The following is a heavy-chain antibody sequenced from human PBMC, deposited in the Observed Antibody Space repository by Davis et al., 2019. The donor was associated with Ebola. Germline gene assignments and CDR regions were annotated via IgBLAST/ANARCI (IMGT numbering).Heavy chain of an antibody. Sequence: SVKVSCTASGFTFTRSAVQWVRRARGQRLEWIGWVVVGSGNTNYTHQFQDRVTISRDMSTITAYMELSSLRSEDTAVYFCAAASLYYYYYMDVWGKGTTVTVSS. CDR3: AAASLYYYYYMDV. CDR1: GFTFTRSA. J-gene: IGHJ6*03. D-gene: IGHD2-2*01. CDR2: VVVGSGNT. V-gene: IGHV1-58*01.